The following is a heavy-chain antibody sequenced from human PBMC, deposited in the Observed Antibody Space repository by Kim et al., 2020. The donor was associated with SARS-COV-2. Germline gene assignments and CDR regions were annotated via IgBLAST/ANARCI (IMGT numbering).Heavy chain of an antibody. CDR2: IYHSGST. CDR3: ARRIGAQYSSSGGWFDP. D-gene: IGHD6-6*01. V-gene: IGHV4-4*02. CDR1: GGSISSSNW. J-gene: IGHJ5*02. Sequence: SETLSLTCAVSGGSISSSNWWSWVRQPPGKGLEWIGEIYHSGSTNYNPSLKSRVTISVDKSKNQFSLKLSSVTAADTAVYYCARRIGAQYSSSGGWFDPWGQGTLVTVSS.